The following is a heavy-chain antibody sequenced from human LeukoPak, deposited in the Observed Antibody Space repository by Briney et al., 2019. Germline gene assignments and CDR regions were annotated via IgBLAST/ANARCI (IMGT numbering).Heavy chain of an antibody. V-gene: IGHV1-18*01. CDR3: ARGGEQQLVKPLYYYYYYMDV. CDR1: GYTFTSYG. Sequence: ASVKVSCKASGYTFTSYGISWVRQAPGQGLEWMGWISAYNGNTNYAQKLQGRVTMTTDTSTSTAYMELRSLRSEDTAVYYCARGGEQQLVKPLYYYYYYMDVWGKGTTVTVSS. J-gene: IGHJ6*03. D-gene: IGHD6-13*01. CDR2: ISAYNGNT.